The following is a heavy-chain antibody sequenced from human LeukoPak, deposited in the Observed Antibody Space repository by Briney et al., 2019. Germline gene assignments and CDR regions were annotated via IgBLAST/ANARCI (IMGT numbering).Heavy chain of an antibody. D-gene: IGHD3-16*01. J-gene: IGHJ4*02. V-gene: IGHV1-2*06. Sequence: GASVKVSCKASGYTFTGYYMHWVRQAPGQGLEWMGRINPNSGGTNYAQKFQGRVTMTRDTSISTAYMELSRLRSDDTAVYYCARDPTWGSRRRENYWGQGTLVTVSS. CDR3: ARDPTWGSRRRENY. CDR1: GYTFTGYY. CDR2: INPNSGGT.